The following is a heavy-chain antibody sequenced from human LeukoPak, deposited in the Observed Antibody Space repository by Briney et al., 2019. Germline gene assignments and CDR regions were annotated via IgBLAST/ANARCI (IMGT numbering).Heavy chain of an antibody. CDR1: GFTFSSYS. CDR2: INTIGTTK. Sequence: WGSLRLSCAASGFTFSSYSMNWVRQAPGKGLEWVSYINTIGTTKSYADAVKGRFTISRDNAKNSLSLQMNSLRDDDSAVYYCAREGFYSGYDRRGQGTLVTVSS. D-gene: IGHD5-12*01. J-gene: IGHJ4*02. V-gene: IGHV3-48*02. CDR3: AREGFYSGYDR.